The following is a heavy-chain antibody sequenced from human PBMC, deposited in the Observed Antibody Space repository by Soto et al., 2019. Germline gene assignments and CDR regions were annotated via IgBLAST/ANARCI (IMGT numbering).Heavy chain of an antibody. Sequence: QVHLVQSGAEVKKPGSSVKVSCKASGGTFSSYAISWVRQAPGQGLEWMGGFIPIFGTTNYAQKFQGRVTITAYESTSTAYMELSSLRSEATAVYYCTRDRGRRYNDGRGYYYSAYWGQGTLVTVSS. CDR3: TRDRGRRYNDGRGYYYSAY. CDR1: GGTFSSYA. V-gene: IGHV1-69*01. D-gene: IGHD3-22*01. J-gene: IGHJ4*02. CDR2: FIPIFGTT.